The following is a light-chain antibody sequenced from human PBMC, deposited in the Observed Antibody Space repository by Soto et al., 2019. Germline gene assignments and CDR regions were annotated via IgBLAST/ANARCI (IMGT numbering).Light chain of an antibody. CDR1: QAIAGW. J-gene: IGKJ1*01. Sequence: DIQMIQSPSSVYASVGDRVTVACRSSQAIAGWLAWYQQKPGKAPRLLIYGTSTLQSGVPSRFSGSGSGTDFTLTINSLQPEDFATYYCQQSYSTPAWTFGQGTKV. CDR3: QQSYSTPAWT. CDR2: GTS. V-gene: IGKV1D-12*01.